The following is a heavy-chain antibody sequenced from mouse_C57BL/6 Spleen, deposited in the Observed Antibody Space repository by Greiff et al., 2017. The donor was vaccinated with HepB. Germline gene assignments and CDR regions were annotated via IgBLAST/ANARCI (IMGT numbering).Heavy chain of an antibody. Sequence: QVQLKQPGAELVKPGASVKVSCKASGYTFTSYWMHWVKQRPGQGLEWIGRIHPSDSDTNYNQKFKGKATLTVDKSSSTAYMQLSSLTSEDSAVYYCAIALYYDGSSYAYWGQGTTLTVSS. CDR1: GYTFTSYW. J-gene: IGHJ2*01. CDR3: AIALYYDGSSYAY. V-gene: IGHV1-74*01. CDR2: IHPSDSDT. D-gene: IGHD1-1*01.